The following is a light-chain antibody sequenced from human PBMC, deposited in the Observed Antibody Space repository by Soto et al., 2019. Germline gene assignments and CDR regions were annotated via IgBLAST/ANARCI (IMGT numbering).Light chain of an antibody. J-gene: IGLJ2*01. Sequence: LTQPHSVSESPGKTVTISCTRTSGSIASNYVQWYQRRPGSAPTAVIYEDDQRPSGVPDRFSGSIDSSSNSASLTISGLKSEDEAAYYCHSFDSNTVVFGGGTKLTVL. CDR2: EDD. CDR3: HSFDSNTVV. V-gene: IGLV6-57*03. CDR1: SGSIASNY.